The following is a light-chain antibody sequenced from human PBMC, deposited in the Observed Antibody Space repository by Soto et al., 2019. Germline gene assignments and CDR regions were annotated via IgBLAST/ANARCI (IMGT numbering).Light chain of an antibody. V-gene: IGKV3-15*01. J-gene: IGKJ4*01. CDR3: QQSFTTPLT. CDR1: QSISSN. Sequence: EIVMTQSPATLSVSPGERATLSCRASQSISSNLAWYQQKPGQAPRLLMFHTSSRATGFPARFSGSGSGTEFNLTINSLQPEDFATYFCQQSFTTPLTFGGGTKVEIK. CDR2: HTS.